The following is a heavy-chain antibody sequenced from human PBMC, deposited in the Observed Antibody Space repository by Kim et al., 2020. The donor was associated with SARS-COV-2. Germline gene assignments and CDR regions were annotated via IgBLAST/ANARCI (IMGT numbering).Heavy chain of an antibody. V-gene: IGHV3-33*06. Sequence: GGSLRLSCAASGFTFSSYGMHWVRQAPGKGLEWVAVIWYDGSNKYYADSVKGRFTISRDNSKNTLYLQMNSLRAEDTAVYYCAKDLSIEATINGEGYWGQGTLVTVSS. CDR2: IWYDGSNK. CDR3: AKDLSIEATINGEGY. J-gene: IGHJ4*02. CDR1: GFTFSSYG. D-gene: IGHD5-12*01.